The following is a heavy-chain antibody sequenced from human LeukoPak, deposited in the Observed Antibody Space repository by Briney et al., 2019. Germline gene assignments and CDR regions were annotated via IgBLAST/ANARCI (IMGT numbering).Heavy chain of an antibody. CDR1: GYKLTNNW. CDR3: ARLFRDGYNPMDFDY. J-gene: IGHJ4*02. V-gene: IGHV5-51*01. Sequence: GESLKISCKISGYKLTNNWIGWVRQVPGKGLEWMGIIYPGDSDTRYSPSFQGQVTISADKSISTAYLQWSSLKASDTAMYYCARLFRDGYNPMDFDYWGQGTLVTVSS. D-gene: IGHD5-24*01. CDR2: IYPGDSDT.